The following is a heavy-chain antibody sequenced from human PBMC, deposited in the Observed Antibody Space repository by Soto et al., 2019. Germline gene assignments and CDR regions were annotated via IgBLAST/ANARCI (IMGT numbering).Heavy chain of an antibody. CDR3: ARDRRDDSGSYWDSPFVY. J-gene: IGHJ4*02. V-gene: IGHV3-11*06. CDR2: ISRSSAYT. D-gene: IGHD3-10*01. Sequence: QVQLVESGGGLVKPGGSLRLSCAASGFTFSDYYMSWLRQAPGKGLEWLSYISRSSAYTNYADSVKGRFTISRDNAKNSLYLQMNSLIAEDTAVYYCARDRRDDSGSYWDSPFVYWGQGTLVTVSS. CDR1: GFTFSDYY.